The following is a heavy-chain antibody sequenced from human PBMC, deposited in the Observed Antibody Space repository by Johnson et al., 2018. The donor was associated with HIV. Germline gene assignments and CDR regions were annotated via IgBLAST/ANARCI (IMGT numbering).Heavy chain of an antibody. Sequence: EKLVESGGGLVQPGGSLRLSCAASGFTVSSNYMNWVRQTPGKGLEWVSVIYTGGSTYYADSVKGRFTISRDNSKNTLFLQMNSLRAEDTAVYYCARGHSPDAFDIWGQGTMVTVSS. CDR3: ARGHSPDAFDI. D-gene: IGHD6-13*01. CDR2: IYTGGST. V-gene: IGHV3-66*01. CDR1: GFTVSSNY. J-gene: IGHJ3*02.